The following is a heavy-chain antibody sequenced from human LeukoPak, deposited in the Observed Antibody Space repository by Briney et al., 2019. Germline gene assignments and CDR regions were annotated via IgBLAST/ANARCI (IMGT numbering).Heavy chain of an antibody. CDR2: IYPGDSNT. CDR1: GYIFTSYW. D-gene: IGHD2-15*01. Sequence: GESLKISCKASGYIFTSYWIGWVRQMPGKGLEWMGSIYPGDSNTRYSPSSQGQVTISADKSINTAYLQWSSLKASDTAIYCCARAAVLDYWAQGTLVTVSS. V-gene: IGHV5-51*01. CDR3: ARAAVLDY. J-gene: IGHJ4*02.